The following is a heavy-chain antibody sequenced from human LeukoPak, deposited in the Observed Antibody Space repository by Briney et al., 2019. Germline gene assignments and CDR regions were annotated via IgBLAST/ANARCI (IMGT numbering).Heavy chain of an antibody. CDR2: ISASGVST. Sequence: GGSLRLSCAASGFTFSSYAMSWVRQAPGKGLEWVSVISASGVSTYYADSVKSRFTISRDNSKNTLYLRMNSLRAEDTAVYYCAKKYCSSSGCPYGMDVWGKGTTVTVSS. CDR1: GFTFSSYA. V-gene: IGHV3-23*01. D-gene: IGHD2-2*01. J-gene: IGHJ6*04. CDR3: AKKYCSSSGCPYGMDV.